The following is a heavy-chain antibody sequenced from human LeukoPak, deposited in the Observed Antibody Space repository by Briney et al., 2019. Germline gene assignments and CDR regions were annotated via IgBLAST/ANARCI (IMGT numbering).Heavy chain of an antibody. CDR3: AKSPSLQAFDI. Sequence: GGSLRLSCAASGFTFSNYGMSWVRQAPGKGLECVSTISADGSATYYPDSVKGRFTISRDNSKNTLYLQLNSLRADDTAVYYCAKSPSLQAFDIWGQGTMVTVSS. CDR1: GFTFSNYG. J-gene: IGHJ3*02. CDR2: ISADGSAT. V-gene: IGHV3-23*01.